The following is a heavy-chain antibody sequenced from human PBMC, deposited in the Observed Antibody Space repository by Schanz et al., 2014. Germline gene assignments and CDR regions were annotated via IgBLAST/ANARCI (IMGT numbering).Heavy chain of an antibody. Sequence: QEQLVESGGGVVQPGRSLRLSCAASGFTFSDFGMHWVRQTPVKGLEWVATIWFDGSKTDYADSVKGRFTISRDNSKNTLYLQMNSLRPEDTAVYYCAKEDRNHNSDYVYWGQGTLVTVSS. CDR1: GFTFSDFG. J-gene: IGHJ4*02. CDR2: IWFDGSKT. D-gene: IGHD3-22*01. CDR3: AKEDRNHNSDYVY. V-gene: IGHV3-33*06.